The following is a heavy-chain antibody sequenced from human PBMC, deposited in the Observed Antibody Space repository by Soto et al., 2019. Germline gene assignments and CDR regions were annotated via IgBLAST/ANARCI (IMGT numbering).Heavy chain of an antibody. CDR1: GYSITSSSF. CDR3: ARGFLETGRVLLWFGESWFDP. J-gene: IGHJ5*02. V-gene: IGHV4-38-2*01. Sequence: PSETLSLTCAVSGYSITSSSFWGWIRQPPGKWLEWIGEINHSGSTNYNPSLKSRVTISVDTSKNQFSLKLSSVTAADTAVYYCARGFLETGRVLLWFGESWFDPWGQGTLVTVSS. D-gene: IGHD3-10*01. CDR2: INHSGST.